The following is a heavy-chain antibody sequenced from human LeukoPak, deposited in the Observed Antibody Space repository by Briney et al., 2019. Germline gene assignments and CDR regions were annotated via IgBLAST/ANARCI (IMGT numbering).Heavy chain of an antibody. CDR1: GYTFTSYD. J-gene: IGHJ6*03. D-gene: IGHD6-13*01. CDR2: MNPNSGNT. V-gene: IGHV1-8*03. Sequence: ASVKVSCKASGYTFTSYDINWVRQATGQGLEWMGWMNPNSGNTGYAQKYQGRVTITRNTSISTAYMELSSLRSEDTAVYYCARGALAAAAYYYYYYMDVWGKGTTVTVSS. CDR3: ARGALAAAAYYYYYYMDV.